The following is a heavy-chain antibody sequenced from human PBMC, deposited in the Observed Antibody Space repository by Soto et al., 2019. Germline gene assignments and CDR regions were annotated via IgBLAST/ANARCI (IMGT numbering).Heavy chain of an antibody. D-gene: IGHD6-19*01. J-gene: IGHJ4*02. CDR1: GGSISSGGDS. Sequence: QLQLQESGSGLVKPSQTLSLTCAVSGGSISSGGDSWSWIRQPPGKGLEWIGYIYHSGSTYYNPPLKSRVTISVDRSKKQFSLKLSSVTAADTAVYYCARAGGLGAVAVDYWGQGTLVTVSS. CDR2: IYHSGST. CDR3: ARAGGLGAVAVDY. V-gene: IGHV4-30-2*01.